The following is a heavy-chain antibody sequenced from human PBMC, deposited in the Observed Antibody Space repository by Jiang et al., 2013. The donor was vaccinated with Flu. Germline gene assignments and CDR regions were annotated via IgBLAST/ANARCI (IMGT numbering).Heavy chain of an antibody. Sequence: GAEVKKPGESLKISCTGSGYSFAGHWIGWVRQMPGKGLEWIGIIYPGDSDTRYSPSSQGQVTMSADKSISTAYLQWSSLKASDSAMYFCARLVGDCRRNNCGFERYWFDPWGQGTLVTVSS. CDR3: ARLVGDCRRNNCGFERYWFDP. D-gene: IGHD2-15*01. V-gene: IGHV5-51*03. J-gene: IGHJ5*02. CDR2: IYPGDSDT. CDR1: GYSFAGHW.